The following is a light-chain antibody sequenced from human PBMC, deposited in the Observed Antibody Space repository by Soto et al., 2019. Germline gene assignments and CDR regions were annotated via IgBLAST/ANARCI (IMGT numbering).Light chain of an antibody. CDR3: QQSYNIPIT. Sequence: DIQMTQSPPSLSASVGDRVTIXXRASQSISTYVNWYQQKPGKAPKLXIYAASTLQRGVPSRFSGSGAGTDFTLIISSLQPEDFATFYCQQSYNIPITFGQGTKVDIK. J-gene: IGKJ1*01. V-gene: IGKV1-39*01. CDR2: AAS. CDR1: QSISTY.